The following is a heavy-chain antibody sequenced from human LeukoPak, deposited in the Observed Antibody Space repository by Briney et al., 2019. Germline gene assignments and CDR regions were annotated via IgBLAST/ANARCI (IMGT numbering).Heavy chain of an antibody. CDR2: ISGSGGST. Sequence: GGSLRLSCAASGFTFSSYAMSWVRQAPGKGLEWVSAISGSGGSTYYADSVKGRFTISRDNSKNTLYLQMNSLRVEDTAVYYCAREFMGPTDAFDIWGQGTMVTVSS. CDR1: GFTFSSYA. D-gene: IGHD3-16*01. J-gene: IGHJ3*02. CDR3: AREFMGPTDAFDI. V-gene: IGHV3-23*01.